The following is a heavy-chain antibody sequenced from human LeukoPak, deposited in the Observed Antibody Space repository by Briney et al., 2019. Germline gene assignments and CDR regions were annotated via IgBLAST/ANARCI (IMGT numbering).Heavy chain of an antibody. CDR3: ARQRDYYDSSGYYASIFDS. D-gene: IGHD3-22*01. CDR2: IYYSGST. CDR1: GGSISSYY. V-gene: IGHV4-59*01. Sequence: SETLFLTCTVSGGSISSYYWSWLRQPPGKALEWIGYIYYSGSTNYNPSLKSPITISVDPSKTQFSLKLSSVTAADTAVYYCARQRDYYDSSGYYASIFDSWGQGTLGTVSS. J-gene: IGHJ4*02.